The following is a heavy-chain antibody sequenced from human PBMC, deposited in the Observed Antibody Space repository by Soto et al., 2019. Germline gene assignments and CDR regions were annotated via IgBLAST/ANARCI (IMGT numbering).Heavy chain of an antibody. J-gene: IGHJ4*02. Sequence: QVQLVEAGGGVVQHGRSLRLSCAASGFTFSSYAMHWVRQAPGKGLEWVAVISYDGSNKYYADSVKGRFTISRDNSKNTLYLQMKSLRAEDTAVYYCARDSVIYSLDYWGQGTLVTVSS. V-gene: IGHV3-30-3*01. CDR1: GFTFSSYA. CDR3: ARDSVIYSLDY. CDR2: ISYDGSNK. D-gene: IGHD2-15*01.